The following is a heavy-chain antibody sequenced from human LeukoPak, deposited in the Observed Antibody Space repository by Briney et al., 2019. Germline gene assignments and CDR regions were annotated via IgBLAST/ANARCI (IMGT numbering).Heavy chain of an antibody. CDR1: GFTFSNAW. D-gene: IGHD3-10*01. CDR2: IKSRTDGGTT. CDR3: TIGNGGSGTSFDY. V-gene: IGHV3-15*01. J-gene: IGHJ4*02. Sequence: GGSLRLSCAASGFTFSNAWMNWVRQAPGKGLEWVGHIKSRTDGGTTDYAAPVKGRFTISRDDSKNTLYLQMNSLKTEDTAVYYCTIGNGGSGTSFDYWGQGTLVTVSS.